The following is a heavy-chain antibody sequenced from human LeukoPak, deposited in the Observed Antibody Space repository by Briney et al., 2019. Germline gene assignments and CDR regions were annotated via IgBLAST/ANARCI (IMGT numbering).Heavy chain of an antibody. D-gene: IGHD1-7*01. CDR2: ISSSSSTI. J-gene: IGHJ5*02. CDR1: GFTFSSYS. V-gene: IGHV3-48*04. Sequence: PGGSLRLSCAASGFTFSSYSMNWVRQAPGKGLEWVSYISSSSSTIYYADSVKGRFTISRDNAKNSLYLQMNSLRAEDTAVYYCARDFLNWNYRGNWFDPWGQGTLVTVSS. CDR3: ARDFLNWNYRGNWFDP.